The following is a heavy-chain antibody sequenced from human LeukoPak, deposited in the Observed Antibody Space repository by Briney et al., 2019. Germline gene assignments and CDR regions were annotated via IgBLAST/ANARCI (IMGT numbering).Heavy chain of an antibody. CDR2: IKSKANRYAT. J-gene: IGHJ4*02. CDR3: TRDGDSTY. V-gene: IGHV3-73*01. Sequence: GGSLRLSSAASGFTFSDSTIHWVRQASGKGLEWVGRIKSKANRYATAYAASVKGRFTISRDDSKNTAYLQMNSLKTEDTAVYYCTRDGDSTYWGQGTLVTVSS. CDR1: GFTFSDST. D-gene: IGHD2-21*02.